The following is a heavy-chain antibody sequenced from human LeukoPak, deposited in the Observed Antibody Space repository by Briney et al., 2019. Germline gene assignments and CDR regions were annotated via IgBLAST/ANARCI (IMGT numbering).Heavy chain of an antibody. CDR3: ARDRGIQLWLSFDY. CDR1: GGSISSYY. Sequence: SETLSLTCTVSGGSISSYYWSWIRQHPGKGLEWIGYIYYSGSTYYNPSLKSRVTISVDTSKNQFSLKLSSVTAADTAVYYCARDRGIQLWLSFDYWGQGTLVTVSS. CDR2: IYYSGST. D-gene: IGHD5-18*01. V-gene: IGHV4-59*06. J-gene: IGHJ4*02.